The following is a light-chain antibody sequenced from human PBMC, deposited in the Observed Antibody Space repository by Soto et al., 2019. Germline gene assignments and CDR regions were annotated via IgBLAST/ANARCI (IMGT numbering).Light chain of an antibody. CDR3: QSYANRLTAYV. CDR2: GNG. V-gene: IGLV1-40*01. J-gene: IGLJ1*01. CDR1: SSSIGAGYY. Sequence: QSVLTQPPSVSGAPGQRVTISCSGTSSSIGAGYYVSWYHQLPGTAPKLVVSGNGKRPSGVPDRLSASKSGTSASLAITGFQPQAEGHDDFQSYANRLTAYVFGNATKVTV.